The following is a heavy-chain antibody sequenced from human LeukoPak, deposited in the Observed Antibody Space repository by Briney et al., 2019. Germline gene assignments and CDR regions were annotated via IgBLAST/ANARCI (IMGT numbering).Heavy chain of an antibody. CDR1: GFTFSSYS. CDR2: ISSSSSYI. CDR3: ARDFGGSYGRYYFDY. D-gene: IGHD1-26*01. V-gene: IGHV3-21*04. J-gene: IGHJ4*02. Sequence: PGGSLRLSCAASGFTFSSYSMNWVRQAPGKGLEWVSSISSSSSYIYYADSVKGRFTISRDNAKNSLYLQMNSLRAEDTAVYYCARDFGGSYGRYYFDYWGQGTLVTVSS.